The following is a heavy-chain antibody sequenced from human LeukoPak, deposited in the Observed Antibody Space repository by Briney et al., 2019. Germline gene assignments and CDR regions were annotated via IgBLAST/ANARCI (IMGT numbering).Heavy chain of an antibody. D-gene: IGHD6-19*01. CDR1: AFTFSNYY. V-gene: IGHV3-21*01. CDR2: ISSGSSYI. Sequence: GGSLRLSCAASAFTFSNYYMHWVRQAPGKGLEWVSSISSGSSYIYYADSLKGRFTISRDNAKNSLYLQMNSLRAEDTAVYYCAARVRGYSSALDYRGQGTLVTVSP. J-gene: IGHJ4*02. CDR3: AARVRGYSSALDY.